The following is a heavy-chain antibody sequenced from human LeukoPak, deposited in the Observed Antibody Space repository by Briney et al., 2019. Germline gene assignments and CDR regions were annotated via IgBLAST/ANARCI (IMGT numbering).Heavy chain of an antibody. CDR2: VYYSGET. D-gene: IGHD4-23*01. CDR1: GASISSSSYS. CDR3: AKTGYGGNPFDS. V-gene: IGHV4-39*01. J-gene: IGHJ4*02. Sequence: SETLSLTCTVSGASISSSSYSWGWIRQPPGKGLEWIGGVYYSGETHYNPSLKSRVTISVDVSKNQFSLKLGSVTAADTAVYYCAKTGYGGNPFDSWGQGTQVTVSS.